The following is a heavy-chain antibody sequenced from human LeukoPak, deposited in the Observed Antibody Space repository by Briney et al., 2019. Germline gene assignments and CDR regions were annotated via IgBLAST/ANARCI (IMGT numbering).Heavy chain of an antibody. CDR2: ISAYNGNT. J-gene: IGHJ4*02. Sequence: ASVKVSCKASGYTFTSYGISWVRQSPGQGLEWMGWISAYNGNTNYAQKLQGRVTMTTDTSTSTAYMELRSLRSDDTAVYYCARTHYAFWSGSEIDYWSQGTLVTVSS. CDR1: GYTFTSYG. D-gene: IGHD3-3*01. V-gene: IGHV1-18*01. CDR3: ARTHYAFWSGSEIDY.